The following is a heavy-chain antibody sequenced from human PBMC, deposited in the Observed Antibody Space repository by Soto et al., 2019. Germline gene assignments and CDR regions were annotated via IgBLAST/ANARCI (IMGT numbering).Heavy chain of an antibody. V-gene: IGHV3-30*18. Sequence: QVQLVESGGGVVQPGKSLRLSCAGSGFTFSSYGMDWVRQAPGKGLEWGAVISYDGSNKYYADSVKGRFTISRDNSKNTLYLQMSSLRADDTAVYYCAEDRMGAGVRGYFDYWGQGTLVTVSS. J-gene: IGHJ4*02. CDR2: ISYDGSNK. CDR1: GFTFSSYG. D-gene: IGHD3-10*01. CDR3: AEDRMGAGVRGYFDY.